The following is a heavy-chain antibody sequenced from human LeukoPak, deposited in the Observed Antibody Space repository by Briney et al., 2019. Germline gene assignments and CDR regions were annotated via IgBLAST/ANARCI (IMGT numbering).Heavy chain of an antibody. Sequence: QPGGSLRLSYAASGFTFSSYSMNWVRQAPGKGLEWVSYISSSSSTIYYADSVKGRFTISRDNAKNSLYLQMNSLRAEDTAVYYCASLSLRWSDYWGQGTLVTVSS. D-gene: IGHD4-23*01. CDR1: GFTFSSYS. V-gene: IGHV3-48*01. CDR3: ASLSLRWSDY. CDR2: ISSSSSTI. J-gene: IGHJ4*02.